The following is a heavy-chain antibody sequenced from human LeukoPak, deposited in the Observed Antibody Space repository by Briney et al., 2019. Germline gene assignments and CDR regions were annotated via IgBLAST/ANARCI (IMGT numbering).Heavy chain of an antibody. CDR3: ARPYYYDSRIDP. Sequence: PSETLSLTCTVSGGSISSGDYYWSWIRQPPGKGLEWIAYMYYSGSTYYNPSLKSRVTMSADMSKNQLSLKLSSVTAADTAAYYCARPYYYDSRIDPWGQGILVTVSS. CDR1: GGSISSGDYY. V-gene: IGHV4-30-4*01. CDR2: MYYSGST. D-gene: IGHD3-22*01. J-gene: IGHJ5*02.